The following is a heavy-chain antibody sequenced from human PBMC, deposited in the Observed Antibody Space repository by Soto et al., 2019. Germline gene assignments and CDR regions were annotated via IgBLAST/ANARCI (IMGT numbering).Heavy chain of an antibody. CDR3: ARQIAATGTSGTCDY. CDR2: TYYRSTWSN. D-gene: IGHD6-25*01. J-gene: IGHJ4*02. Sequence: QVQLQQSGPGLVKPSQTLSLTCAISGDSVSSNSAAWTWIRQSPSRGLEWLGRTYYRSTWSNDSAMSVKSRITINPDTSNNQFSLHLNSVTPEDTAVYYCARQIAATGTSGTCDYWGQGTLVTVSS. CDR1: GDSVSSNSAA. V-gene: IGHV6-1*01.